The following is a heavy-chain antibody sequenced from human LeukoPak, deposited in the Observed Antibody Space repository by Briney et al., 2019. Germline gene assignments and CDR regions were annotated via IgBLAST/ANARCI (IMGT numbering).Heavy chain of an antibody. CDR2: IYHSGGT. V-gene: IGHV4-4*02. CDR1: GGSISSSTNW. CDR3: ARLYDILTREADY. D-gene: IGHD3-9*01. Sequence: SGTLSLTCAVSGGSISSSTNWWSWVRQPPGKGLEWIGEIYHSGGTNYNPSLKSRITISVDKSQNQFSLKVNSLTAADTAVYYCARLYDILTREADYWGQGTLVTVSS. J-gene: IGHJ4*02.